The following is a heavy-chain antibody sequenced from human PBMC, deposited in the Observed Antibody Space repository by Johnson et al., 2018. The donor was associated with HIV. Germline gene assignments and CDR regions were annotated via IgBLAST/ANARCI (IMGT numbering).Heavy chain of an antibody. D-gene: IGHD1-26*01. V-gene: IGHV3-30*14. CDR2: ISYDGSEK. CDR1: GFTVSSNY. CDR3: ARVRVGAFDI. Sequence: VQLVESGGGLVHPGGSLRLSCAASGFTVSSNYMNWVRQAPGKGLEWVAVISYDGSEKYFADSVKGRFTISRDNSKNTLHLQMSSLRPEDTAVYYCARVRVGAFDIWGQGTMVTVSS. J-gene: IGHJ3*02.